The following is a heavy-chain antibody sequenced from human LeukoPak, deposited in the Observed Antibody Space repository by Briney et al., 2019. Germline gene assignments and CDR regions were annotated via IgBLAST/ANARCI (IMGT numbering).Heavy chain of an antibody. D-gene: IGHD3-22*01. J-gene: IGHJ4*02. V-gene: IGHV4-39*07. CDR3: ARVARITMIVEDY. CDR1: GGSISSSSYY. CDR2: IYYSGST. Sequence: PSETLSLTCTVSGGSISSSSYYWGWLRQPPGKGLEWIGSIYYSGSTYYNPSLKSRVTISVDTSKNQFSLKLSSVTAADTAVYYCARVARITMIVEDYWGQGTLVTVSS.